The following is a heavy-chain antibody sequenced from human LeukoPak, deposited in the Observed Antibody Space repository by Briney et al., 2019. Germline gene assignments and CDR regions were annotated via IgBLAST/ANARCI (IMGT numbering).Heavy chain of an antibody. CDR3: ARHVSGGPSHFDY. CDR1: GGSISSSSYY. CDR2: IYYSGST. J-gene: IGHJ4*02. D-gene: IGHD2-15*01. V-gene: IGHV4-39*01. Sequence: SETLSLTCTVSGGSISSSSYYWGWIRQPPGKGLEWIGSIYYSGSTYYNPSLKSRVTISVDTSKNQFSLKLSSVTAADTAVYYCARHVSGGPSHFDYWGQGTPVTVSS.